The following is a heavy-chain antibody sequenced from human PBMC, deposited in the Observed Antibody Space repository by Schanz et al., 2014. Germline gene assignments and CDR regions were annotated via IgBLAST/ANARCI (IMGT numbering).Heavy chain of an antibody. CDR3: AKDPSHGGCDYYFDY. V-gene: IGHV3-23*04. D-gene: IGHD2-21*01. CDR2: LSGSGGST. J-gene: IGHJ4*02. Sequence: QLVGSGGGLIQPGGSLRLSCTASGFAFSSYSMNWVRQAPGKGLEWVSALSGSGGSTYYADSVKGRFTISRDNSKNTLYLQMSSLRAEDTAVYYCAKDPSHGGCDYYFDYWGQGTLVTVSS. CDR1: GFAFSSYS.